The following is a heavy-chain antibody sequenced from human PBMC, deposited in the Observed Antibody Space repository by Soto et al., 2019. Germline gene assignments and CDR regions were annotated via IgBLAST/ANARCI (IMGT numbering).Heavy chain of an antibody. D-gene: IGHD2-8*01. CDR2: ISNSGDRV. CDR1: GFTFSDYA. J-gene: IGHJ4*02. CDR3: ARYHNGPGDH. Sequence: GGSLRLSCAASGFTFSDYAMNWVRQAPGKGLEWFSYISNSGDRVEYADSVKGRFTISRDNARNSLYLQMNSLRVEDTAVYYCARYHNGPGDHWGQGNLVTVSS. V-gene: IGHV3-48*01.